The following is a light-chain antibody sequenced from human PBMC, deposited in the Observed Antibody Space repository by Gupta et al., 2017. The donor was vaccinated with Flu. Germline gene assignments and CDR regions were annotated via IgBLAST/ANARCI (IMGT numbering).Light chain of an antibody. Sequence: VTISCSGSNSNIGSHVVSWYQQLPGTAPKLLIYNNNQRPSGVPDRFSGSKSGTSASLAISGPQSEDEAEYYCAAWDDSLNGLWVFGGGTKLTVL. CDR1: NSNIGSHV. CDR2: NNN. J-gene: IGLJ3*02. CDR3: AAWDDSLNGLWV. V-gene: IGLV1-44*01.